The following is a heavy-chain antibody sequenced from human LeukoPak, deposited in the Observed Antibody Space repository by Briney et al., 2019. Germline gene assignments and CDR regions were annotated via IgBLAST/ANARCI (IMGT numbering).Heavy chain of an antibody. CDR3: ASRHCSSTSCYTSWFDP. D-gene: IGHD2-2*02. CDR2: IYYSGST. V-gene: IGHV4-39*01. CDR1: GGSISSSSYY. J-gene: IGHJ5*02. Sequence: PSETLSLTCTVSGGSISSSSYYWGWIRQPPGKGLEWIGSIYYSGSTYYNPFLKSRVTISVDTSKNQFSLKLSSVTAADTAVYYCASRHCSSTSCYTSWFDPWGQGTLVTVSS.